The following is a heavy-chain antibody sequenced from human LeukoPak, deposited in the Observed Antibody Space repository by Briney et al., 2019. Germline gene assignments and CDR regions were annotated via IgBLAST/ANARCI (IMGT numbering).Heavy chain of an antibody. J-gene: IGHJ4*02. V-gene: IGHV4-59*01. D-gene: IGHD5-18*01. CDR2: IYYSGST. Sequence: SETLSLTCTVSGGSISSYYWSWIRQPPGKGLEWIGYIYYSGSTNYNPSLKSRVTISVDTSKNQFSLKLSSVTAADTAVYYCARAGGNNYGFFGFDYWGQGTLVTVSS. CDR3: ARAGGNNYGFFGFDY. CDR1: GGSISSYY.